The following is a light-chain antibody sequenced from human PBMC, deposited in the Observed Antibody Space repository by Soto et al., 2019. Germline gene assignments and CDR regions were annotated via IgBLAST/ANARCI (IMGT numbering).Light chain of an antibody. CDR1: SSDVGAYDF. V-gene: IGLV2-11*01. Sequence: LTQPRSVSGSIGQSVTISCTGTSSDVGAYDFVSWYQQNPGKAPRLIIFDVIKRPSGVPDRFSGSKSGNTASLTISGLQSEDEADYHCSSYAGSHTYEVFGGGTKVTVL. CDR3: SSYAGSHTYEV. J-gene: IGLJ3*02. CDR2: DVI.